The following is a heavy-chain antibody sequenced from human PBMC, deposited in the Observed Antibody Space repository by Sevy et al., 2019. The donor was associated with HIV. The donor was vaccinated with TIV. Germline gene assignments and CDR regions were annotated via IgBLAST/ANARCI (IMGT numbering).Heavy chain of an antibody. D-gene: IGHD1-26*01. J-gene: IGHJ3*02. CDR2: INWDSGSV. CDR3: AKDRVGAMRMSGFDI. V-gene: IGHV3-9*01. Sequence: GGSLRLSCAASGFTFNRYSMHWVRQAPGKGLEWVSGINWDSGSVGYAASVKGRFTISRDNSENSLYLQMKSLRPEDTALYYCAKDRVGAMRMSGFDIWGQGTMVTVSS. CDR1: GFTFNRYS.